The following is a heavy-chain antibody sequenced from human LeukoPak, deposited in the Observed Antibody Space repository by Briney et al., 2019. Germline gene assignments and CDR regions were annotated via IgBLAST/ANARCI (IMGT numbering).Heavy chain of an antibody. V-gene: IGHV1-2*02. CDR1: GYTFSGYY. CDR3: ARGGESTTWAFDN. CDR2: INPNSGDT. Sequence: ASVKVSCKASGYTFSGYYVHWVRQAPGQGLEWMGWINPNSGDTNYAQKFQGRVTMTRDTSITTAYMELSSLRSDDTAVYYCARGGESTTWAFDNWGQGTLVTVS. D-gene: IGHD3-10*01. J-gene: IGHJ4*02.